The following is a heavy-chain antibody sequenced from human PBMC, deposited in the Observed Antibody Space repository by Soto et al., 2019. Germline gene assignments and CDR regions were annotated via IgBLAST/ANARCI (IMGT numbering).Heavy chain of an antibody. CDR1: GFTFSSYS. D-gene: IGHD5-12*01. CDR2: ISSSSSYI. J-gene: IGHJ4*02. V-gene: IGHV3-21*01. CDR3: ARETRTGSGYDSYSFY. Sequence: GGSLRLSCAASGFTFSSYSMNWVRQAPGKGLEWVSSISSSSSYIYYADSVKGRFTISRDNAKNSLYLQMTSLRAEDTAVYYCARETRTGSGYDSYSFYWGQGTLVTVSS.